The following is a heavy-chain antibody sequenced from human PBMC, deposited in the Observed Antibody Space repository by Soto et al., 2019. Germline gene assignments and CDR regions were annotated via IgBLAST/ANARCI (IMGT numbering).Heavy chain of an antibody. CDR1: GYTFTSYG. J-gene: IGHJ4*02. D-gene: IGHD3-22*01. CDR3: ARTDSSGYYYAFDY. Sequence: QVQLVQSGAEVKKPGASVKVSCKASGYTFTSYGISWVRQAPEQGLEWMGWISAYNGNTNYAQQLQGRVTIATDTTTSTANRELRSLRSDDTAVYYWARTDSSGYYYAFDYWGQGTLVTVSS. V-gene: IGHV1-18*01. CDR2: ISAYNGNT.